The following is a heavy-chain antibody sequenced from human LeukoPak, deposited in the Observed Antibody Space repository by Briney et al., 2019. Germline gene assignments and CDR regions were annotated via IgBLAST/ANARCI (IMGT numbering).Heavy chain of an antibody. J-gene: IGHJ4*02. CDR3: ARRYDNTGYYVY. D-gene: IGHD3-22*01. CDR2: IYTGDSDT. CDR1: RYSFANYW. Sequence: GESLKISCKGFRYSFANYWIAWVRQMPGKGLEWMGIIYTGDSDTRDSPSFRGQVTISADKSLNTAYLQWSSLKASDTATYYCARRYDNTGYYVYWGQGTLVTVSS. V-gene: IGHV5-51*01.